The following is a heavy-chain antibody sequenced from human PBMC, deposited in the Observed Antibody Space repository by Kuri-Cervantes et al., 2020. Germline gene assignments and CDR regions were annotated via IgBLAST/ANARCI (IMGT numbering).Heavy chain of an antibody. CDR3: VKDLTPGGADV. D-gene: IGHD2-8*02. Sequence: ASVKVSCKASGYTFTGYYMHWVRQAPGQGLEWMGWINPNSGGTNYAQKFQGRVAMTRDTSISTAYMELSRLKSDDTASYYCVKDLTPGGADVWGMGITVTVSS. CDR2: INPNSGGT. CDR1: GYTFTGYY. V-gene: IGHV1-2*02. J-gene: IGHJ6*04.